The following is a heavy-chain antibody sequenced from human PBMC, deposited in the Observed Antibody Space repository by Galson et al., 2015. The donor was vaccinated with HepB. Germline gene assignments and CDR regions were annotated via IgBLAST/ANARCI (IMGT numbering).Heavy chain of an antibody. D-gene: IGHD5-24*01. J-gene: IGHJ4*02. V-gene: IGHV3-53*01. Sequence: SLRLSCAASGFTVSSNYMSWVRQAPGKGLEWVSVTYSGGSTYYADSVKGRFTISRDNSKNTLYLQMNSLRAEDTAVYYCAFSAQERWLQLFYFDYWGQGTLVTVSS. CDR1: GFTVSSNY. CDR2: TYSGGST. CDR3: AFSAQERWLQLFYFDY.